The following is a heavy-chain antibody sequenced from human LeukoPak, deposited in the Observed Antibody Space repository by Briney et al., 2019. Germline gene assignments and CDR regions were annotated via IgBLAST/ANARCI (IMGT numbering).Heavy chain of an antibody. CDR2: ITSSGSAT. V-gene: IGHV3-48*03. CDR1: GFTISTFE. Sequence: PGGSLRLSCAASGFTISTFEMVWVRQAPGQGLERISYITSSGSATSYTDSVKGRFTISRDNANNSLYLQMDSLRAEDTAVYFCAREPTYTSSWYTTCDFWGQGILVTVSS. CDR3: AREPTYTSSWYTTCDF. D-gene: IGHD6-13*01. J-gene: IGHJ4*02.